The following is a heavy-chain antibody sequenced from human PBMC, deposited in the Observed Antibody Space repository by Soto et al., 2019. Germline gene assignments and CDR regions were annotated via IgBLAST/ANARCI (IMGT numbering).Heavy chain of an antibody. CDR1: GGSVSSGSYY. Sequence: QVQLQESGPGLVKPSETLSLTCTVSGGSVSSGSYYWSWIRQPPGKGLEWIGYIYYSGSTNYNPSLKRRVPISVDTSKNQFSLKLSSVTAADTAVYYCARRVYCSGGSCEADDYWGQGTLVTVSS. J-gene: IGHJ4*02. V-gene: IGHV4-61*01. CDR2: IYYSGST. CDR3: ARRVYCSGGSCEADDY. D-gene: IGHD2-15*01.